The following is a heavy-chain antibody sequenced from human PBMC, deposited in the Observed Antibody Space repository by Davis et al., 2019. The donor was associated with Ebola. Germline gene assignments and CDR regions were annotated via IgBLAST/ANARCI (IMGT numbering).Heavy chain of an antibody. V-gene: IGHV3-69-1*01. CDR1: GFTVSSNY. CDR3: VRKVGVTGYQYHYGMDV. D-gene: IGHD1-26*01. CDR2: ITSNSYI. J-gene: IGHJ6*02. Sequence: PGGSLRLSCAASGFTVSSNYMSWVRQAPGKGLEWVSSITSNSYIYYADSVKGRFTISRDNAENSLYLQMNSLRAEDTAVYYCVRKVGVTGYQYHYGMDVWGQGTTVTVSS.